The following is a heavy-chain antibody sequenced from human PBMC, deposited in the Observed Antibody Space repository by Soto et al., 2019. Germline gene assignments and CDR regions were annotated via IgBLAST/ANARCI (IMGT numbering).Heavy chain of an antibody. V-gene: IGHV3-23*01. J-gene: IGHJ4*02. CDR2: ISARGGSL. D-gene: IGHD5-12*01. CDR3: AEGSIEYSSSVDN. Sequence: GGSLRLSCAASGLSFSSYAMVWVRQAPGKGLEWVSVISARGGSLYFADSVKGRFTISRDNSKNVLSLEMNSLRAEDTATYFCAEGSIEYSSSVDNWGQGTLVTVSS. CDR1: GLSFSSYA.